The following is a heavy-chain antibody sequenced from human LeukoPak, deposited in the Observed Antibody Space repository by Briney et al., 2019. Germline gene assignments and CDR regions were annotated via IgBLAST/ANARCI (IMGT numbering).Heavy chain of an antibody. J-gene: IGHJ6*04. CDR3: ARDDGDV. Sequence: GGSLRLSCVSSGFTFSNYWMKWVRQAPGKGLEWVASINEDGSGKFSVGSVKDRITISRDNTRNSLDLQINSLTVEDTAIYYCARDDGDVWGAGTTVTVSS. CDR1: GFTFSNYW. CDR2: INEDGSGK. V-gene: IGHV3-7*01.